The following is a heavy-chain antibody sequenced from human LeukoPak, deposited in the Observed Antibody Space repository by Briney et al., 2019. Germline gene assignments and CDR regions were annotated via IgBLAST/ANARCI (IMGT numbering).Heavy chain of an antibody. D-gene: IGHD3-10*01. CDR2: IRSSIYGGTP. Sequence: GGSLRLSCTSSGFTFREFAVSWFRQAPGKGLEWIGFIRSSIYGGTPKAAASVKGRFIFSRDDSKGVAYLRMNSLKTEDTAVYYCTTWTYYYGSGSYYNRLLSDYWGQGTLVTVSS. CDR3: TTWTYYYGSGSYYNRLLSDY. CDR1: GFTFREFA. J-gene: IGHJ4*02. V-gene: IGHV3-49*03.